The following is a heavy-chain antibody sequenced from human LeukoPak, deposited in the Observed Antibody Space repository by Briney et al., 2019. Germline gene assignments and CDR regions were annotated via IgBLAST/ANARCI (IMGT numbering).Heavy chain of an antibody. J-gene: IGHJ6*03. CDR1: GFTFSSYA. D-gene: IGHD1-1*01. V-gene: IGHV3-30*04. CDR2: ISYDGSNK. Sequence: PGGPLRLSCAASGFTFSSYAMHWVRQAPGKGLEWVAVISYDGSNKYYADSVKGRFTISRDNSKNTLYLQMNSLRAEDTAVYYCARDPHADSTGYYYYYMDVWGKGTTVTVSS. CDR3: ARDPHADSTGYYYYYMDV.